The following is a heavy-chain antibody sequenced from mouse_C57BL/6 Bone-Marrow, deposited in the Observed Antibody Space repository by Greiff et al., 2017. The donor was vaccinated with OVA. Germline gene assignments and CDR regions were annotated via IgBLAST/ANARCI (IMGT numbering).Heavy chain of an antibody. Sequence: VQLKQSGAELVRPGASVKLSCTASGFNIKDDYMHWVKERPEQGLEWIGWIDPENGDTEYASKFQGKATITADTSSKTVYLRLSSLTSEDTAVYYCTTYRYWGQGTTLTVSS. CDR2: IDPENGDT. J-gene: IGHJ2*01. CDR1: GFNIKDDY. V-gene: IGHV14-4*01. CDR3: TTYRY.